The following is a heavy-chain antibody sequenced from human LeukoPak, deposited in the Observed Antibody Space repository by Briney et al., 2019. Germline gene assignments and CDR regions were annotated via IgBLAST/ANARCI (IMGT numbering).Heavy chain of an antibody. Sequence: GGSLRLSCAASGFTFSSYDMHWVRQGTGKGLEWVSAIGTAGDTYYPGSVKGRVTISRDDPKTTLFLQMNSLRAEDTAVYHCAKGTSASAYSASGHWGQGTLVTVSS. J-gene: IGHJ4*02. CDR2: IGTAGDT. CDR3: AKGTSASAYSASGH. CDR1: GFTFSSYD. V-gene: IGHV3-13*04. D-gene: IGHD3-22*01.